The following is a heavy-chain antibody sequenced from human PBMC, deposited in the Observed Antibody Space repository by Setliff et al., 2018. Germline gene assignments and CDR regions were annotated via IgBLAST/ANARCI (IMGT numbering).Heavy chain of an antibody. V-gene: IGHV4-59*08. D-gene: IGHD3-10*01. CDR1: GGGSINNYY. CDR2: VHFGGDT. J-gene: IGHJ4*02. Sequence: PSETLSLTCTVSGGGSINNYYWSWVRQSPGKGLEWIGFVHFGGDTNYNPSLKSRVTMSADTSNNQFSLNLRSVTAADTAVYFCARQPSSGAYYNPRPYYCDFWGQGTLGTVSS. CDR3: ARQPSSGAYYNPRPYYCDF.